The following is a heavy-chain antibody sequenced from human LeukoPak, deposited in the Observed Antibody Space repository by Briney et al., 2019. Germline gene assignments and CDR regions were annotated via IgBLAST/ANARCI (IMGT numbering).Heavy chain of an antibody. CDR1: GFTFSSYS. CDR2: ISSSSSTI. D-gene: IGHD6-19*01. V-gene: IGHV3-48*01. CDR3: AKGGSGWNGDHFDY. Sequence: RPGGSLRLSCAASGFTFSSYSMNWVRQAPGKGLEWVSYISSSSSTIYYAESVKGRFTISRDNSKNTLYLQMNSLRADDTAVYYCAKGGSGWNGDHFDYWGRGTLVTVSS. J-gene: IGHJ4*02.